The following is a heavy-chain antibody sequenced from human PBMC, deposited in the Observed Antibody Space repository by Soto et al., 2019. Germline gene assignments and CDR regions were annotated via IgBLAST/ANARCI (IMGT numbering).Heavy chain of an antibody. D-gene: IGHD1-26*01. CDR2: IKEDGSEK. CDR3: ASYRTMGC. J-gene: IGHJ4*02. V-gene: IGHV3-7*03. CDR1: GFTLSSFW. Sequence: EVQLVESGGGLVQPGGSLRLSCAASGFTLSSFWMSWVRQAPGKGLEWVASIKEDGSEKTYVDSVKGRFSISRDTAKNALYLQMSSLRAEDSAVYYCASYRTMGCWGQGTPVTVSS.